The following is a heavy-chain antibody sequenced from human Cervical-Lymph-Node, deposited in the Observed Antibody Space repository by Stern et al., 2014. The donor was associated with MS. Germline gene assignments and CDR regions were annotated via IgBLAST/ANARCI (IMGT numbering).Heavy chain of an antibody. J-gene: IGHJ4*02. D-gene: IGHD4-11*01. Sequence: VQLEESGGGVVQPGRSLRLSCIASGFTFSNYGMHWVRQAPGKRLGWGATIWHDGSKTYYSDSVRGRFIISRDNSKNTLSLQMNSLRVDDTAVYYCVRDWSSNAYKSEDYWGQGTLVTVSS. CDR1: GFTFSNYG. CDR2: IWHDGSKT. CDR3: VRDWSSNAYKSEDY. V-gene: IGHV3-33*01.